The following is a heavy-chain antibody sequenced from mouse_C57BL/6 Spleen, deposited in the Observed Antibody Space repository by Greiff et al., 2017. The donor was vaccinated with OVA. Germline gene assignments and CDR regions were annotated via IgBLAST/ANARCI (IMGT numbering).Heavy chain of an antibody. CDR3: AKRDTTVEAHFDY. D-gene: IGHD1-1*01. Sequence: VQLQQPGAELARPGASVKMSCKASGYTFTSYTMHWVKQRPGQGLEWIGYINPSSGYTKYNQKFKDKATLTADKSSSTAYMQLSSLTSEDSAVDYGAKRDTTVEAHFDYWGQGTTLTVSS. J-gene: IGHJ2*01. CDR2: INPSSGYT. CDR1: GYTFTSYT. V-gene: IGHV1-4*01.